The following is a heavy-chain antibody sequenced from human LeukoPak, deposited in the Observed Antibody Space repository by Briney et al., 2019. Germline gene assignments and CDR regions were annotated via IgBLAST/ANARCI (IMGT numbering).Heavy chain of an antibody. CDR2: IYYRGST. CDR3: ARVSPWVDAFDI. J-gene: IGHJ3*02. V-gene: IGHV4-59*01. D-gene: IGHD1-26*01. CDR1: GGSIXXYY. Sequence: EXLSLXXXXSGGSIXXYYWSWIRXPPGKGLEWIGYIYYRGSTNYNPSLKSRVTISVDTSKNQFSLKLSSVTAADTAVYYCARVSPWVDAFDIWGQGTMVTVSS.